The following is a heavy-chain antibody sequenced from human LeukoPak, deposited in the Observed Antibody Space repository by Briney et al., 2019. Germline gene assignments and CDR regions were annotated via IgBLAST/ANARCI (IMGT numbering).Heavy chain of an antibody. J-gene: IGHJ6*02. Sequence: ASVKVSCKVSGYALTELSMHWVRQAPGKGLEWMGGFDPEDGETIYAQKFQGRVTMTEDTSTDTAYMELSSLRSEDTAVYYCASRIGRIAVAGGDYYGMDVWGQGTTVTVSS. V-gene: IGHV1-24*01. CDR3: ASRIGRIAVAGGDYYGMDV. CDR2: FDPEDGET. D-gene: IGHD6-19*01. CDR1: GYALTELS.